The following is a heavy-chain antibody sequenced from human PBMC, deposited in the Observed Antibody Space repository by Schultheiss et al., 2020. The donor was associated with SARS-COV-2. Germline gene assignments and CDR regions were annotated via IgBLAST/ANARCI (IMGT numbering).Heavy chain of an antibody. CDR2: IDPSDSYT. J-gene: IGHJ6*02. D-gene: IGHD3-22*01. Sequence: GESLKISCKGSGYSFTSYWIGWVRQMPGKGLEWMGRIDPSDSYTNYSPSFQGHVTISADKSISTAYLQWSSLKASDTAMYYCARRYYYDSSGYYYGYYGMDVWGQGTTVTVSS. CDR1: GYSFTSYW. CDR3: ARRYYYDSSGYYYGYYGMDV. V-gene: IGHV5-10-1*01.